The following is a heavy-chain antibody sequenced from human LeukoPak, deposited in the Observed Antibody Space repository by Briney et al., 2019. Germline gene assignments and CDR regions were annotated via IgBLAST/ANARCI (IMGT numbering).Heavy chain of an antibody. V-gene: IGHV7-4-1*02. CDR3: ARDSSGYYYTY. J-gene: IGHJ4*02. D-gene: IGHD3-22*01. Sequence: ASVKVSCKASGYTFTSYYMHWVRQAPGQGLEWMGWINTNTGNPTYAQGFTGRFVFSLDTSVSTAYLQISSLKAEDTAVYYCARDSSGYYYTYWGQGTLVTVSS. CDR2: INTNTGNP. CDR1: GYTFTSYY.